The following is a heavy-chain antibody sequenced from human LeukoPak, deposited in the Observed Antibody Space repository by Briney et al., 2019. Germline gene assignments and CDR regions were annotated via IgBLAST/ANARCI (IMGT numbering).Heavy chain of an antibody. CDR2: IYTSGST. V-gene: IGHV4-61*02. D-gene: IGHD4-23*01. Sequence: SETLSLTCTVSGGSISSGSYYWSWIRQPGGKGLEWIGRIYTSGSTNYNPSLKSRVTISVDTSKNQFSLKLSSVTAADTAVYYCAREWDYGGNSVWFDPWGQGTLVTVSS. CDR1: GGSISSGSYY. J-gene: IGHJ5*02. CDR3: AREWDYGGNSVWFDP.